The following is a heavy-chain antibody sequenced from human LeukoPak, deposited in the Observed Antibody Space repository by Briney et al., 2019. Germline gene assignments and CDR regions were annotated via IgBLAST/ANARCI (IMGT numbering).Heavy chain of an antibody. D-gene: IGHD3-22*01. CDR3: ARGPSYDSSGYYLRY. Sequence: ASVKVSCKASGYTFTSYGISWVRQAPGQGLEWMGWISAYNGNTNYAQKFQGRVTMTRDTSISTAYMELSRLRSDDMAVYYCARGPSYDSSGYYLRYWGQGTLVTVSS. CDR2: ISAYNGNT. CDR1: GYTFTSYG. J-gene: IGHJ4*02. V-gene: IGHV1-18*03.